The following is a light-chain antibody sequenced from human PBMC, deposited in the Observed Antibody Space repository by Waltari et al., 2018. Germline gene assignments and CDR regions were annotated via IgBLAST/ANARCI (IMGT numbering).Light chain of an antibody. CDR1: SGDVGDYNY. CDR3: CSRAGSSVV. V-gene: IGLV2-11*01. Sequence: QSALTQPRSVSGSPGQSVTISCTGTSGDVGDYNYVSWYQEQPGKAPRPAIYGVSKRPPGVPARFSASKSGNTASLTISGLQAEDEGAYHCCSRAGSSVVFGGGTKLTVL. J-gene: IGLJ2*01. CDR2: GVS.